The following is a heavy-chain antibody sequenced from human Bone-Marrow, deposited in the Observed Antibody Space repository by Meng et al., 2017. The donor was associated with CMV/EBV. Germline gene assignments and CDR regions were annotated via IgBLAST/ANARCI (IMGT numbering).Heavy chain of an antibody. D-gene: IGHD5-24*01. Sequence: GESLKISCAASGFTFSSYEMNWVRQAPGKGPEWVASIKQDGSEKYYVDSVKGRFTISRDDAKNSLYLQMNSLRDEDTAVYYCARDQWLQFDFDYWGQGTVVTVSS. J-gene: IGHJ4*02. CDR3: ARDQWLQFDFDY. CDR1: GFTFSSYE. CDR2: IKQDGSEK. V-gene: IGHV3-7*01.